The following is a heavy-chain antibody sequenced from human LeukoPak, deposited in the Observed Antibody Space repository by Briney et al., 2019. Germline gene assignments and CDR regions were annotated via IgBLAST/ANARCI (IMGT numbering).Heavy chain of an antibody. D-gene: IGHD1-20*01. Sequence: GSLRLSCAASGFTFSDHYMDWVRQAPGKGLEWVGRTRNKPNSCTTEYAASVKGRFTISRGDSKNSLYLQMNSLKTDDTAVYYCARGPFNLNPSGGYYYYLDVWGKGTTVTVSS. J-gene: IGHJ6*03. CDR1: GFTFSDHY. CDR3: ARGPFNLNPSGGYYYYLDV. CDR2: TRNKPNSCTT. V-gene: IGHV3-72*01.